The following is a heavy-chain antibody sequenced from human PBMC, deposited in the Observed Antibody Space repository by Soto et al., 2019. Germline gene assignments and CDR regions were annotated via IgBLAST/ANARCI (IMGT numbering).Heavy chain of an antibody. V-gene: IGHV4-4*07. CDR1: GGSISSYY. Sequence: PSATLSLTCTVSGGSISSYYWSWIRQPAGKGLEWIGRIYYSGSTNYNPSLKSRVTMSVDTSKNQFSLKLSSVTAADAAVYYCARVEGREGWFDPWGQGTLVTVSS. CDR3: ARVEGREGWFDP. CDR2: IYYSGST. J-gene: IGHJ5*02. D-gene: IGHD1-1*01.